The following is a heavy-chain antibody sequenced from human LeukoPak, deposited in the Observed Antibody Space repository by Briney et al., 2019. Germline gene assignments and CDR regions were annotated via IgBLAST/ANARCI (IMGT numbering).Heavy chain of an antibody. J-gene: IGHJ4*02. CDR2: IYPNSGGT. CDR3: ARDPYSGSSYPDY. D-gene: IGHD1-26*01. Sequence: GASVKVSCKASGYTFTGYYMHWVRQAPGQGLEWMGRIYPNSGGTNYAQKFQGRVTMTRDTSTSTAYMELSRLRSDDTAVYHCARDPYSGSSYPDYWGQGTLVTVSS. V-gene: IGHV1-2*06. CDR1: GYTFTGYY.